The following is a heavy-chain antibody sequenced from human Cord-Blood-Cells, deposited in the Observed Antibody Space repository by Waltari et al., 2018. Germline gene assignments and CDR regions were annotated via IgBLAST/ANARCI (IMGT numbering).Heavy chain of an antibody. CDR2: IIPIFGTA. D-gene: IGHD6-6*01. CDR1: GGTFSSYA. Sequence: QVQLVQSGAEVKKPGSSVKVSCKASGGTFSSYAISWVRQAPGQGLEWMGAIIPIFGTATYEQKFQGRVTITADKSTSTAYMELSSLRSEDTAVYYCARETEYSSAFDYWGQGTLVTVSS. J-gene: IGHJ4*02. CDR3: ARETEYSSAFDY. V-gene: IGHV1-69*06.